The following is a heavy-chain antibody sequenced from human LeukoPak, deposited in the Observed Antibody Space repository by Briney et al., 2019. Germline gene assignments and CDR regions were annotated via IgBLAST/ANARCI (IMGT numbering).Heavy chain of an antibody. CDR1: GYTFTSYY. J-gene: IGHJ2*01. V-gene: IGHV1-46*01. CDR2: INPSGGST. Sequence: ASVKVSCKASGYTFTSYYLYWVRQAPGQGLEWMGIINPSGGSTNYAQKFQGRVTMTEDTSTDTAYMELSSLRSEDTAVYYCATGFSVKLGYFDLWGRGTLVTVSS. CDR3: ATGFSVKLGYFDL. D-gene: IGHD3-3*01.